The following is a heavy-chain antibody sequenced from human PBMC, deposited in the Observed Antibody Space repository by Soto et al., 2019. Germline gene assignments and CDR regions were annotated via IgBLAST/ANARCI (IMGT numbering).Heavy chain of an antibody. Sequence: GGSLRLSCAASGFTFDDYAMRWVRQAPGKGLEWVSGISWNSGSIGYADSVKGRFTISRDNAKNSLYLQMNSLRAEDTALYYCAKDRSHGSSGWADAFDIWGQGTMVTVSS. D-gene: IGHD6-19*01. V-gene: IGHV3-9*01. CDR1: GFTFDDYA. J-gene: IGHJ3*02. CDR3: AKDRSHGSSGWADAFDI. CDR2: ISWNSGSI.